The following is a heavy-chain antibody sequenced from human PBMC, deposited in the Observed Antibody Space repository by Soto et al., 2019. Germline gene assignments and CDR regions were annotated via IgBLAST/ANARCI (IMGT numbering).Heavy chain of an antibody. J-gene: IGHJ4*02. V-gene: IGHV1-3*01. Sequence: ASVKVSCKTSGDTFTNSLMYWVRQAPGQRLEWMGWINAGNGDTKYSQKFQGRVTITRDTSASTVYMELRSLTFEDTAVYYCARSESLDCWGQGTLVTVSS. CDR1: GDTFTNSL. D-gene: IGHD3-10*01. CDR3: ARSESLDC. CDR2: INAGNGDT.